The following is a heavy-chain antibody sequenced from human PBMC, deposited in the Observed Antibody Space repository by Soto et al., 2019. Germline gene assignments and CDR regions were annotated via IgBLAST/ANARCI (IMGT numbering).Heavy chain of an antibody. CDR1: GGSISSSSYY. V-gene: IGHV4-39*01. CDR3: ARTVLERGYSGYDHRTYYFDY. Sequence: PSETLSLTCTVSGGSISSSSYYWGWIRQPPGKGLEWIGSIYYSGSTYYNPSLKSRVTISVDTSKNQFSLKLSSVTAADTAVYYCARTVLERGYSGYDHRTYYFDYWGQGTLVTVS. J-gene: IGHJ4*02. CDR2: IYYSGST. D-gene: IGHD5-12*01.